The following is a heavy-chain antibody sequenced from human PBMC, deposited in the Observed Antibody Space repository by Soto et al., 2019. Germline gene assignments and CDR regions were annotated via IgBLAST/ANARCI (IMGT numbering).Heavy chain of an antibody. D-gene: IGHD3-3*01. CDR3: ARGLVEYYDFWSGTRGPEFDP. V-gene: IGHV4-59*01. CDR2: IYYSGST. CDR1: GGSISSYY. Sequence: SETLSLTSTVSGGSISSYYWSWIRQPPGKGLEWIGYIYYSGSTNYNPSLKSRVTISVDTSKNQFSLKLSSVTAADTAVYYCARGLVEYYDFWSGTRGPEFDPWGQGTLVTVSS. J-gene: IGHJ5*02.